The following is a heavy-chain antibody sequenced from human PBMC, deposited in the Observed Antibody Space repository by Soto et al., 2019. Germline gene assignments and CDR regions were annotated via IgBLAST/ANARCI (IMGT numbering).Heavy chain of an antibody. CDR1: GFTFSSYA. V-gene: IGHV3-64D*06. D-gene: IGHD6-19*01. CDR2: ISSNGGST. J-gene: IGHJ1*01. Sequence: GGSLRLSFSASGFTFSSYAMHWVRQAPGKVMEYVSAISSNGGSTYYAYSVKGRFTISRDNSKNTLYLQMSSLRAEDTAVYYCVTDRSSGCFEYVQNGGQGTRVKVSS. CDR3: VTDRSSGCFEYVQN.